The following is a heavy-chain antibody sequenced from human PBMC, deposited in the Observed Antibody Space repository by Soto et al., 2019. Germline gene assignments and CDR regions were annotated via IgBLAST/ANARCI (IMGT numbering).Heavy chain of an antibody. Sequence: PSETLSLTCTVSGDSIRSYYWTWIRQPPGRGLEWIGHVYYGGSTNYNPSLQSRVTISLDTSKNQFSLRLTSMTAADTAVYYCAGEGALATFGVVWGQGTRVIVSS. CDR1: GDSIRSYY. D-gene: IGHD3-3*01. CDR2: VYYGGST. V-gene: IGHV4-59*01. J-gene: IGHJ4*02. CDR3: AGEGALATFGVV.